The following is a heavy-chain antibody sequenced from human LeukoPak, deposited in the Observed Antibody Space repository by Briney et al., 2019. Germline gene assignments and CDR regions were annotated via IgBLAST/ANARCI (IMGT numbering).Heavy chain of an antibody. CDR1: GFTFSSYW. CDR3: ARPSAGRAFDI. J-gene: IGHJ3*02. V-gene: IGHV3-74*01. Sequence: GGSLRLSCGASGFTFSSYWMHWVRQAPGKGLVWVSCIKSDGSTTSSADSVKGRFTISRDNAKNTLYLQINSLRAEDTAVYYCARPSAGRAFDIWGQGTMVTVSS. CDR2: IKSDGSTT. D-gene: IGHD1-26*01.